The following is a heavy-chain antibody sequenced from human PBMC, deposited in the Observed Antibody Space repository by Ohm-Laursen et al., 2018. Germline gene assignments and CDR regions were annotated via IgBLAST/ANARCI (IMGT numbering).Heavy chain of an antibody. V-gene: IGHV2-70*11. Sequence: TQTLTLTCTFSGFSLSTSGVCVSWIRQPPGKALEWLARIDWDDDKYYSTSLKTRLTISKDTSKNQVVLTMTNMDPVDTAAYYCAQTLRGYPYASPYWGQGTLVTVSS. J-gene: IGHJ4*02. D-gene: IGHD5-18*01. CDR3: AQTLRGYPYASPY. CDR1: GFSLSTSGVC. CDR2: IDWDDDK.